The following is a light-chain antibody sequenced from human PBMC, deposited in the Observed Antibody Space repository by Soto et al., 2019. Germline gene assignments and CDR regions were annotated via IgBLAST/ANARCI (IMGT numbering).Light chain of an antibody. J-gene: IGKJ1*01. CDR3: QQYGSSPRT. CDR1: QSISSNY. Sequence: EIVLTQSPGTLSMSPGEIATLSCRASQSISSNYLAWYQQKPGQAPRLLIYGASSRATGIPDRFSGSGSGTDFTLTISRLEAEDFSVYYGQQYGSSPRTFGQGTKVEF. V-gene: IGKV3-20*01. CDR2: GAS.